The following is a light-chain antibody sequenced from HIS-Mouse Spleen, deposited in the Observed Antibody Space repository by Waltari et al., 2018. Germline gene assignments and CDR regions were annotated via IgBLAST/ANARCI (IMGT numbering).Light chain of an antibody. CDR3: YSTDSSGNHRV. J-gene: IGLJ2*01. CDR2: EDS. CDR1: ALPKKY. V-gene: IGLV3-10*01. Sequence: SYELTQPPSVSVSPGQTARITCSGDALPKKYAYWYQQKSGQAPVVVIYEDSKRPSGIPERVAGSSSGTMATLTISGAQVEDEADYYCYSTDSSGNHRVFGGGTKLTVL.